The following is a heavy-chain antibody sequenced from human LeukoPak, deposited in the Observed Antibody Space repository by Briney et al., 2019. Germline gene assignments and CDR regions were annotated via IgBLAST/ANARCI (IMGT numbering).Heavy chain of an antibody. CDR1: GYTFTSNY. J-gene: IGHJ1*01. V-gene: IGHV1-46*01. D-gene: IGHD6-19*01. Sequence: ASVKVSCKAFGYTFTSNYMHWVRQAPGQGPEWMGVINPSGGSTSYAQKFQGRVTMTRDMSTSTVYMELSSLRSEDTAVYYCARGLYSSGWYNLYPDWGQGTLVTVSS. CDR3: ARGLYSSGWYNLYPD. CDR2: INPSGGST.